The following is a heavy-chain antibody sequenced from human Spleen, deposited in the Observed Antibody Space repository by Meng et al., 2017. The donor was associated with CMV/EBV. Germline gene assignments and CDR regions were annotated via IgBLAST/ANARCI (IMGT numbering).Heavy chain of an antibody. Sequence: WAVSEFTVNSNHMNWVRQAPGKGLEWVSIIYSGGRTYYADSVRGRLTISRDNAKNSLYLQMNSLRAEDTAVYYCARDVDDFWSGYLDYWGQGTLVTVSS. J-gene: IGHJ4*02. CDR3: ARDVDDFWSGYLDY. V-gene: IGHV3-66*01. CDR1: EFTVNSNH. CDR2: IYSGGRT. D-gene: IGHD3-3*01.